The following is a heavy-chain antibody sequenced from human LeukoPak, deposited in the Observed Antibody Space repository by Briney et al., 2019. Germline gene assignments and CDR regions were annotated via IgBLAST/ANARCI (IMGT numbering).Heavy chain of an antibody. J-gene: IGHJ4*02. CDR2: INPSGGST. Sequence: ASVKVSCKASGYTFTNYYIHWVRQAPGQGLECMGIINPSGGSTSYAQKFQGRVTMTRDMSTSTAYMELSSLRSEDTAVYYCAALIGGSGSYFSSDYWGQGTLVTVSS. CDR1: GYTFTNYY. CDR3: AALIGGSGSYFSSDY. V-gene: IGHV1-46*01. D-gene: IGHD1-26*01.